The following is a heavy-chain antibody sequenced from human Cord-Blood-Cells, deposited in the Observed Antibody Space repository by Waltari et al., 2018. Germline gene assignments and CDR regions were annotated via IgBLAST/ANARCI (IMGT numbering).Heavy chain of an antibody. V-gene: IGHV4-34*01. CDR1: GGSFMGCS. D-gene: IGHD3-3*01. J-gene: IGHJ4*02. CDR2: INHRGGT. CDR3: AVTIFGVKHCDY. Sequence: QVPLAQSGAGLLQPSEPLSLPSALHGGSFMGCSGPWIRQPPGKGLEWIGEINHRGGTNYNPSLKSRVTISVDTSKNQFSLKLSAVTAADTAVYYWAVTIFGVKHCDYWGQGTLVTVSS.